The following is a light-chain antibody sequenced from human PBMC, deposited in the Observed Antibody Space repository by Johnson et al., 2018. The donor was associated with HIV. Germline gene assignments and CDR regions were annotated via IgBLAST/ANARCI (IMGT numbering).Light chain of an antibody. V-gene: IGLV1-51*02. Sequence: QSVLTQSPSVSAAPGQKVTISCSGSSSTIGNNYVSWYQLLPGTAPKLLIYKDNERPSGIPDRFSGPKSGTSATLGITGLTTGDEADYYCGTWDDSLNGPLYVFGTGTKVTVL. CDR1: SSTIGNNY. CDR3: GTWDDSLNGPLYV. J-gene: IGLJ1*01. CDR2: KDN.